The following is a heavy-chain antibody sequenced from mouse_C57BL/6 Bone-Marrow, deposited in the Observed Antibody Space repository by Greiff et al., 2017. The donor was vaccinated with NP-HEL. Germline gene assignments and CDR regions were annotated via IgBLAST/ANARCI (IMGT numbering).Heavy chain of an antibody. CDR1: GYTFTSYW. CDR2: LDPSASYS. J-gene: IGHJ2*01. D-gene: IGHD3-2*02. CDR3: AMVTAQAAQYYFDY. Sequence: QVQLKQPGAELVRPGTSVKLSCKASGYTFTSYWMHWVKQRPGQGLEWIGVLDPSASYSNYNQKFKGKATLTVDTSSSTAYMQLSSLTSEDSAVYYCAMVTAQAAQYYFDYWGQGTTLTVSS. V-gene: IGHV1-59*01.